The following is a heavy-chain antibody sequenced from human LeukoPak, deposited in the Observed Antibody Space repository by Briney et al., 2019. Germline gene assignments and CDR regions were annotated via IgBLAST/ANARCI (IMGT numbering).Heavy chain of an antibody. CDR3: ATGTRGYSGYDYGNHYYYYYYMDV. D-gene: IGHD5-12*01. J-gene: IGHJ6*03. Sequence: GGSLRLSCAASGFTFSSYGMSWGRQAPGKGLEWVSAISGSGGSTYYADSVKGRFTISRDNSKNTLYLQMNSLRAEDTAVYYCATGTRGYSGYDYGNHYYYYYYMDVWGKGTTVTISS. CDR2: ISGSGGST. CDR1: GFTFSSYG. V-gene: IGHV3-23*01.